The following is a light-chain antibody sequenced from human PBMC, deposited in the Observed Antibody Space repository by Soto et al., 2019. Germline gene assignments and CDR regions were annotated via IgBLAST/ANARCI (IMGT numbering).Light chain of an antibody. Sequence: QSVLTQPPSVSGAQGQRVTISCTGSSSNIGAGYDVHWYQQLPGTAPKLLMYGNSNRPSGVPDRFSGSKSGTSGSLAITGLQAEDEADYYCQSYDSGLSGYVFGTGTKVTVL. J-gene: IGLJ1*01. V-gene: IGLV1-40*01. CDR2: GNS. CDR1: SSNIGAGYD. CDR3: QSYDSGLSGYV.